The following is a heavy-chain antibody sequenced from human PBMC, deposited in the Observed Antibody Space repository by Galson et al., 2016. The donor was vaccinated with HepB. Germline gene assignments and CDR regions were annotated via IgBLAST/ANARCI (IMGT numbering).Heavy chain of an antibody. CDR2: ISYDGSNK. V-gene: IGHV3-30*18. Sequence: SLRLSCAASGFTFSSYGMHWVRQAPGKGLEWVAVISYDGSNKYYADSVKGRFTISRDNSKNTLYLQMNSLRVEDTAVYYCAKVRYDSSSYQSPYFDHWGQGILVTVSS. J-gene: IGHJ4*02. D-gene: IGHD3-22*01. CDR1: GFTFSSYG. CDR3: AKVRYDSSSYQSPYFDH.